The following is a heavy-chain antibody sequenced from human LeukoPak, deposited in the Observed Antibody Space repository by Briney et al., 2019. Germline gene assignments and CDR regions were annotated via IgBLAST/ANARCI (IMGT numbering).Heavy chain of an antibody. CDR1: TGSISSYY. D-gene: IGHD2-15*01. Sequence: PSETLSFTCTVSTGSISSYYWSWIRQPPGKGLEWIGDIYYSGSTWYNPSLKSRVTISVDKSKNQFSLKLSSVTAADTAVYYCARATTLSYYYYGMDVWGQGTTVTVSS. CDR2: IYYSGST. V-gene: IGHV4-59*12. J-gene: IGHJ6*02. CDR3: ARATTLSYYYYGMDV.